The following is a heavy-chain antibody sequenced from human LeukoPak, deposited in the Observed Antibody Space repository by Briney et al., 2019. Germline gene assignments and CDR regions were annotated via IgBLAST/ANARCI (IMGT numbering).Heavy chain of an antibody. CDR1: GGSFSGYY. V-gene: IGHV4-34*01. CDR3: ARRITMVRGVILGNWFDP. CDR2: INHSGSS. Sequence: SETLSLTCAVYGGSFSGYYWSWIRQPPGKGLEWIGEINHSGSSNYNPSLKSRVTISVDTSKNQFSLKLSSVTAADTAVYYCARRITMVRGVILGNWFDPWGQGTLVTVSS. J-gene: IGHJ5*02. D-gene: IGHD3-10*01.